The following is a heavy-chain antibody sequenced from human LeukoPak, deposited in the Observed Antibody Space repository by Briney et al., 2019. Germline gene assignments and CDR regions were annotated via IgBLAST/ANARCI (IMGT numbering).Heavy chain of an antibody. CDR2: IYPSDSYI. CDR1: GYSFTSYW. D-gene: IGHD2-2*01. CDR3: ARGSYCSSTRCYLLLDY. Sequence: GESRKICCEGSGYSFTSYWIGGGRQLPGKGLEGMGIIYPSDSYIRYTPSFQGQLTISADKSISTAYLQWSSLKTSDTAMYYCARGSYCSSTRCYLLLDYWGQGTLVTVSS. J-gene: IGHJ4*02. V-gene: IGHV5-51*01.